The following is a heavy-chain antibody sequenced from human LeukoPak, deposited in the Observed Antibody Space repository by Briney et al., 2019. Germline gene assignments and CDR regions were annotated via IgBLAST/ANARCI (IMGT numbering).Heavy chain of an antibody. V-gene: IGHV4-59*01. Sequence: PSETLSLTCPVSGGSISSYYWSWIRQPPGKGLEWIGYIYYSGSTNYNPSLKSRVTISVDTSKNQFSLKLSSVTAADTAVYYCARAYCSGGSCYSDYWGQGTLVTVSS. D-gene: IGHD2-15*01. CDR1: GGSISSYY. CDR2: IYYSGST. J-gene: IGHJ4*02. CDR3: ARAYCSGGSCYSDY.